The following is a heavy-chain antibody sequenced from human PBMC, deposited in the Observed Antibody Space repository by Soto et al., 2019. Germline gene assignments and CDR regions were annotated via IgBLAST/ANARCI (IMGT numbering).Heavy chain of an antibody. V-gene: IGHV5-10-1*01. CDR3: ARLNDSSGYYRDDAFDI. CDR2: IDPSNSYI. J-gene: IGHJ3*02. D-gene: IGHD3-22*01. CDR1: GYSFTTHW. Sequence: PGESLKISCQGSGYSFTTHWITWVRQTPGKGLEWMGRIDPSNSYINYSPSFQGHVTISVDRSISTAYLQWSSLKASDTAMYYCARLNDSSGYYRDDAFDIWGQGTMVTVSS.